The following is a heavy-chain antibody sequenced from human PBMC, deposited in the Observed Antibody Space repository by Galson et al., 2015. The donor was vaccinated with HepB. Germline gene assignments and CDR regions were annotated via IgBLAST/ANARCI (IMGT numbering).Heavy chain of an antibody. CDR3: ARGDRSYCGGNCPLDY. V-gene: IGHV3-30-3*01. D-gene: IGHD2-21*02. CDR1: GFTFSSHV. Sequence: SLRLSCAASGFTFSSHVMQWVRQAPGKGLEWVAIISSDGNNKFYADSVKGRFTFSRDHSKNTLYLEMNSLRTEDTAVYYCARGDRSYCGGNCPLDYWGQGTPVTVSS. J-gene: IGHJ4*02. CDR2: ISSDGNNK.